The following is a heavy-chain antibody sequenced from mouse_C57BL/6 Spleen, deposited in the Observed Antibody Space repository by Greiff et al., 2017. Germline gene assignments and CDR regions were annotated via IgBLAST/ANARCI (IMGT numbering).Heavy chain of an antibody. Sequence: QVQLKQPGAELVKPGASVKLSCKASGYTFTSYWMHWVKQRPGQGLEWIGMIHPNSGSTNYNEKFKSKATLTVDKSSSTAYMQLSSLTSEDSAVYYCARDSSGGFYAMDYWGQGTSVTVSS. CDR1: GYTFTSYW. V-gene: IGHV1-64*01. D-gene: IGHD3-2*02. CDR3: ARDSSGGFYAMDY. J-gene: IGHJ4*01. CDR2: IHPNSGST.